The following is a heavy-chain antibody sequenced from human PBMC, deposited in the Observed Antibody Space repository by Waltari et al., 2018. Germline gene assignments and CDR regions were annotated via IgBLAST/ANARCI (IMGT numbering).Heavy chain of an antibody. Sequence: QVQLQESGPGLEKPSETLSLTCTVSGGSISSHYWSWIRQPPGKGLEWIGYIYYSGSTNYNPSLNGRVTISVDTSKNQFSRKLSSVTAADTAVYYCARDPGEYWGQGTLVTVSS. CDR1: GGSISSHY. J-gene: IGHJ4*02. V-gene: IGHV4-59*11. D-gene: IGHD3-10*01. CDR3: ARDPGEY. CDR2: IYYSGST.